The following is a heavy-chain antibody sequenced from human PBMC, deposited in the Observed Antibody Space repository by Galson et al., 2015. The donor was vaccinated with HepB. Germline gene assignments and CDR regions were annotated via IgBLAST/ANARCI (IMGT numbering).Heavy chain of an antibody. CDR2: IRVYNGNT. V-gene: IGHV1-18*04. J-gene: IGHJ4*02. CDR3: ARDRLATVTSGEIDY. D-gene: IGHD4-11*01. Sequence: SCKASGYTFTSYGINWARQAPGQGLEWMGGIRVYNGNTNYAQKLQGRVTMTTDTSTTTAYMELRSLRSDDTAVYYCARDRLATVTSGEIDYWGQGTLVTVSS. CDR1: GYTFTSYG.